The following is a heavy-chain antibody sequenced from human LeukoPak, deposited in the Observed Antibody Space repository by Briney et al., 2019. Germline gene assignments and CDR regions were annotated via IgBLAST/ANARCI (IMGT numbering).Heavy chain of an antibody. CDR2: ISSSSSYI. V-gene: IGHV3-21*01. Sequence: GGSLRLSCAASGFTFSSYSMNWVRQAPGKGLEWVSSISSSSSYIYYADSVKGRFTISRDNAKNSLYLQMNSLRAEDTAVYYCARDPIGGYCSGGSCYPDAFDIWGQGTMVTVSS. CDR3: ARDPIGGYCSGGSCYPDAFDI. CDR1: GFTFSSYS. D-gene: IGHD2-15*01. J-gene: IGHJ3*02.